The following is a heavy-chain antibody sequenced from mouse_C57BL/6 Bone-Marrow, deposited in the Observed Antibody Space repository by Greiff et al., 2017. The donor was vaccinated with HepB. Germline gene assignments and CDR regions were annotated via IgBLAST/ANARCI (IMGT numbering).Heavy chain of an antibody. CDR3: ARGYYYGSSYDWYFDV. CDR1: GFTFSSYA. D-gene: IGHD1-1*01. J-gene: IGHJ1*03. V-gene: IGHV5-4*03. CDR2: ISDGGSYT. Sequence: DVKLVESGGGLVKPGGSLKLSCAASGFTFSSYAMSWVRQTPEKRLEWVATISDGGSYTYYPDNVKGRFTISRDNAKNNLYLQMSQLKSEDTAMYYCARGYYYGSSYDWYFDVWGTGTTVTVSS.